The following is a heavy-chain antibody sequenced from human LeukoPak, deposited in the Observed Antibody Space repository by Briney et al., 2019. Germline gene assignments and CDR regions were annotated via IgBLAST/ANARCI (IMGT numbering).Heavy chain of an antibody. CDR1: GYSITSAYY. D-gene: IGHD4-23*01. Sequence: PSETLSLTCTVSGYSITSAYYWGWIRQPPGKGLEWIGSFFLKGSTYYNPSLKSRVTISVDTSKNQFSLKLSSVTAADTAVYYCATGKAFDYWGQGTLVTVSS. CDR3: ATGKAFDY. CDR2: FFLKGST. V-gene: IGHV4-38-2*02. J-gene: IGHJ4*02.